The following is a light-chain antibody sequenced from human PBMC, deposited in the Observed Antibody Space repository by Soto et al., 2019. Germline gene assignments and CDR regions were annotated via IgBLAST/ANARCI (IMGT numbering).Light chain of an antibody. CDR3: QQYGSSPPLS. CDR1: QSVTSSY. CDR2: GAS. V-gene: IGKV3-20*01. Sequence: EIVLTQSPGTLSLSPGERATLSCRASQSVTSSYLGWYQQKPGQAPRLLIYGASSRATGIPDRFSGSGSGRDFTLTISRLEPEDFAVYYCQQYGSSPPLSFGGGTKVDIK. J-gene: IGKJ4*01.